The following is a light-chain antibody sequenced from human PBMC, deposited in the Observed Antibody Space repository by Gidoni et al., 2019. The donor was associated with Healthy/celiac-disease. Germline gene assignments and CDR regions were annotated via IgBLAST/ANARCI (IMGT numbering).Light chain of an antibody. CDR1: QSVSSY. J-gene: IGKJ4*01. V-gene: IGKV3-11*01. CDR3: QQRSNWPPLT. Sequence: EIVLTQSPATLSLSPGERATLSCRASQSVSSYLAWYQQKPGRAPRLLIYDASNRAPGIPARFSGSGSGTDFTLPISSLEPEDFAVYYCQQRSNWPPLTFGAGTKVEIK. CDR2: DAS.